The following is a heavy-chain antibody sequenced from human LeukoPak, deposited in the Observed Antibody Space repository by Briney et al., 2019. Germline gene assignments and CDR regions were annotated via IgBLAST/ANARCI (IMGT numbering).Heavy chain of an antibody. CDR3: AKVDQLLPDY. V-gene: IGHV3-23*01. CDR1: GFTFSSYA. D-gene: IGHD2-2*01. Sequence: GGYLRLYCAASGFTFSSYAMSWVRQAPGKGLEWVSAISGSGGSTYYADSVKGRFTISRDNSKNTLYLQMNSLRAEDTAVYYCAKVDQLLPDYWGQGTLVTVSS. CDR2: ISGSGGST. J-gene: IGHJ4*02.